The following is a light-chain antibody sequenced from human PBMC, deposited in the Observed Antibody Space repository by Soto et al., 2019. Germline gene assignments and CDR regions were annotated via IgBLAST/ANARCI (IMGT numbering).Light chain of an antibody. J-gene: IGKJ1*01. CDR3: QQYNNWPPWT. CDR1: QSVSSD. V-gene: IGKV3-15*01. CDR2: GAS. Sequence: EIVMTQSPATLSVSPGERATLSCRASQSVSSDLAWYQQKPGQAPRLLIYGASTRATGVPARFSGSGSGTELTLTISSLQFEEFAGYYCQQYNNWPPWTFGHGTKVEIK.